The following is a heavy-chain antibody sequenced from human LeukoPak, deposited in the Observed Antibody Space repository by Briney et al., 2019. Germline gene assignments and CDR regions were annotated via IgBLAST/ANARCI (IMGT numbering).Heavy chain of an antibody. D-gene: IGHD4-11*01. CDR1: GGSISSYY. CDR2: IYYSGST. V-gene: IGHV4-59*01. J-gene: IGHJ5*02. CDR3: ARDLLDYNNMGCFDP. Sequence: SETLSLTCTVSGGSISSYYWRWIRQPPGKGLEWIGYIYYSGSTIYNPSLKSRVTISVDTSKNQFSLHLSSVTAADTAVYYCARDLLDYNNMGCFDPWGQGTLVTVSS.